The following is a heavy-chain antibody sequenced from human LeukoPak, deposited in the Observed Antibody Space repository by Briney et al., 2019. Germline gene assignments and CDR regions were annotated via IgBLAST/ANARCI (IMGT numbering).Heavy chain of an antibody. J-gene: IGHJ6*02. CDR3: ARWGNSYGLWPYNYYGMDV. V-gene: IGHV4-61*01. CDR1: GVSVSSGSYY. Sequence: SETLSLTCTVSGVSVSSGSYYWSWIRQPPGKGLEWIGYIYYSGSTNYNPSLKSRVTISVDTSKNQFSLKLSSVTAADTAVYYCARWGNSYGLWPYNYYGMDVWGQGTTVTVSS. D-gene: IGHD5-18*01. CDR2: IYYSGST.